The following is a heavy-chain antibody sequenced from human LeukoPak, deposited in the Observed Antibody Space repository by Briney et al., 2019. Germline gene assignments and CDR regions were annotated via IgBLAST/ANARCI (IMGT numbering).Heavy chain of an antibody. CDR2: ISSNGGST. V-gene: IGHV3-64*01. CDR1: GFTFSSYA. J-gene: IGHJ4*02. Sequence: PGGSLRLSCAASGFTFSSYAMHWVRQAPGKGLEYVSAISSNGGSTYYANSVKGRFTISRDNSKNTLYLQMGSLRAEDMAVYYCAKDPRSSGSYYNVDYWGQGTLVTVSS. D-gene: IGHD3-10*01. CDR3: AKDPRSSGSYYNVDY.